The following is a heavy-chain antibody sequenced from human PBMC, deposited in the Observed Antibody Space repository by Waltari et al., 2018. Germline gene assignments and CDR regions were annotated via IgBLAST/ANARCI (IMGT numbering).Heavy chain of an antibody. Sequence: EVQLVESGGGLARTGESLRLSCVASGLRFDTYGMTWVRQGPGKGLAGIANIDRRGAGIQYAASVWGRVSISRDNSRNTLYLQMDSLRVDDTAVYYCATSRGYSTGWYDLSVDYWGQGAPVTVSP. D-gene: IGHD2-8*02. CDR1: GLRFDTYG. CDR2: IDRRGAGI. CDR3: ATSRGYSTGWYDLSVDY. V-gene: IGHV3-23*04. J-gene: IGHJ4*02.